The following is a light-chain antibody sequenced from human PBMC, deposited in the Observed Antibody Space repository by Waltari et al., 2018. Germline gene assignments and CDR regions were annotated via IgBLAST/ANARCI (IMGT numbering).Light chain of an antibody. CDR1: SGINLGTWE. J-gene: IGLJ3*02. CDR3: MIWHSSAWV. Sequence: QAVLTQPSSLSASPGASASLTCSLRSGINLGTWEIFWYHPKPGSPPQYPLGYRSDSDKHQGSGVPSRFSGSKDASANAGILLISGLQSEDEADYYCMIWHSSAWVFGGGTKLTVL. CDR2: YRSDSDK. V-gene: IGLV5-45*03.